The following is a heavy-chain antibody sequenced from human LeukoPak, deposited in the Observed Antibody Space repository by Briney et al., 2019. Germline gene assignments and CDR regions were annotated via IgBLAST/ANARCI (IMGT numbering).Heavy chain of an antibody. CDR1: GFTFDDYG. V-gene: IGHV3-30*02. CDR2: IRYDGSNK. Sequence: GGSLRLSCAASGFTFDDYGMSWVRQAPGKGLEWVAFIRYDGSNKYYADSVKGRFTISRDNSKNTLYLQMNSLRAEDTAVYYCAKDHYDFWSGYRLYYYYYMDVWGKGTTVTVSS. D-gene: IGHD3-3*01. J-gene: IGHJ6*03. CDR3: AKDHYDFWSGYRLYYYYYMDV.